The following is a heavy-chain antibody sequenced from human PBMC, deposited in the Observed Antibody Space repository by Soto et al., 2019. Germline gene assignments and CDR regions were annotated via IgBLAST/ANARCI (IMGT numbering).Heavy chain of an antibody. D-gene: IGHD3-22*01. V-gene: IGHV1-69*13. CDR1: GGTFSSYA. CDR2: IIPIFGTA. J-gene: IGHJ5*02. Sequence: SVKVSCKASGGTFSSYAISWVRQAPGQGLEWMGGIIPIFGTANYAQKFQGRVTITADESTSTAYMELSSLRSEDTAVYYCARAGSYDSSGYYQNWFDPWGQGTLVTVPS. CDR3: ARAGSYDSSGYYQNWFDP.